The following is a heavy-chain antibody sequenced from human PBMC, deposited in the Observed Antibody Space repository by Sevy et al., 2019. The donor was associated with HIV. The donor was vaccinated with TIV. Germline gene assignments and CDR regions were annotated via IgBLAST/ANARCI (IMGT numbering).Heavy chain of an antibody. CDR1: GFTFSTYW. V-gene: IGHV3-7*01. CDR2: INEDGTRK. CDR3: ARDNATVSRRGLRYYYYGTDV. D-gene: IGHD2-2*01. Sequence: GGSLRLSCAASGFTFSTYWMSWFRQAPGKGLEWVANINEDGTRKFYVDSVKGRFTMSRDNAKNSLYLQMNSLRAEDAAVYYCARDNATVSRRGLRYYYYGTDVWGQGTTVTVSS. J-gene: IGHJ6*02.